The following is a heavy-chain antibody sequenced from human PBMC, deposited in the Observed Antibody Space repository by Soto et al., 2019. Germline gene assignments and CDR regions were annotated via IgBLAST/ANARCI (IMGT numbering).Heavy chain of an antibody. CDR2: ISGSGGST. J-gene: IGHJ3*02. D-gene: IGHD3-22*01. V-gene: IGHV3-23*01. CDR1: GVTFSSYA. CDR3: AKHNRPGMIVPLDAFAI. Sequence: GGSLRLPCAASGVTFSSYAINWVRQAPGKGLEWVSGISGSGGSTYYADSVKGRFTISRDNSKNTLYLQMSSLRAEDTAIYYCAKHNRPGMIVPLDAFAIWGQGTMVTVSS.